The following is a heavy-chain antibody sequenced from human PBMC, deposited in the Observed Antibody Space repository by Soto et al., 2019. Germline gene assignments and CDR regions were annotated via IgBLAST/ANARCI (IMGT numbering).Heavy chain of an antibody. V-gene: IGHV1-3*01. CDR1: GYTFTSYA. D-gene: IGHD3-16*02. J-gene: IGHJ5*02. Sequence: PRPPVKVSCKASGYTFTSYAMHWVRQAPGQRLEWMGWINAGNDNTKYSQKFQGRVTITRDTSASTAYMELSSLRSEDTAVYYCARSPTYSLDWFDPWGQGTLVTVSS. CDR3: ARSPTYSLDWFDP. CDR2: INAGNDNT.